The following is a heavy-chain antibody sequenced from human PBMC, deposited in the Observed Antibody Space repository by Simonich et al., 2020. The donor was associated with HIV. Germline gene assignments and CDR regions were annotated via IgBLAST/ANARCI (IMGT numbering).Heavy chain of an antibody. CDR3: ARGFYQRLYYFDY. CDR1: GGSFSGYY. D-gene: IGHD2-2*01. Sequence: QLQLQQWGAGLLKPSETLSLTCAVYGGSFSGYYWSWICQPPGKGRGWIGEINHSRHTNSNPSLKSRVTISVDTSKNQFSLKLSSVTAADAAVYYCARGFYQRLYYFDYWGQGTLVTVSS. J-gene: IGHJ4*02. CDR2: INHSRHT. V-gene: IGHV4-34*01.